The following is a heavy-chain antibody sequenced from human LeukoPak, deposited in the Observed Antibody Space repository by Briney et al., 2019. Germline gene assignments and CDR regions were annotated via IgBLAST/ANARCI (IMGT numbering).Heavy chain of an antibody. V-gene: IGHV4-39*01. CDR1: GGSISTSSYY. Sequence: SETLSLTCSVSGGSISTSSYYWGWVRQPPGKGLEWIGSIYYSGSTYYNPSLRSRVTISVDTSKNQFSLKLSSVTAADTAVYYCAGHPPDDYYYYYMDVWGKGTTVTVSS. J-gene: IGHJ6*03. CDR3: AGHPPDDYYYYYMDV. CDR2: IYYSGST.